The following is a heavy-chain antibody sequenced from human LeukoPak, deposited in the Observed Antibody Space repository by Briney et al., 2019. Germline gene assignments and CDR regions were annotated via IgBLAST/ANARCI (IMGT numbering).Heavy chain of an antibody. Sequence: SETLSLTCTVSGGSISSGGYYWSWIRQHPGKGLEWIGYIYYSGSTYYNPSLKSRVTISVDTSKNQFSLKLSSVTAADTAVYYCARGLVVPAAPAGWYFDLWGRGTLVTVSS. CDR3: ARGLVVPAAPAGWYFDL. J-gene: IGHJ2*01. D-gene: IGHD2-2*01. CDR2: IYYSGST. CDR1: GGSISSGGYY. V-gene: IGHV4-31*03.